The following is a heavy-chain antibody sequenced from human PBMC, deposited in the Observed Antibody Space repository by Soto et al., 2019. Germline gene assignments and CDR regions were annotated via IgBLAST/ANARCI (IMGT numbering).Heavy chain of an antibody. CDR1: GGSVDSGSYY. D-gene: IGHD6-13*01. J-gene: IGHJ5*02. V-gene: IGHV4-61*01. CDR2: IFYSGST. Sequence: QVQLQESGPGLVKPSETLSLTCTVSGGSVDSGSYYWSWIRQPPGKGPEWIGHIFYSGSTKYNSSRKGRVTISMDTSKKQFSVRVSSVTAADTVVYYCARSMAAAGTANWFDPWGQGILVTVSS. CDR3: ARSMAAAGTANWFDP.